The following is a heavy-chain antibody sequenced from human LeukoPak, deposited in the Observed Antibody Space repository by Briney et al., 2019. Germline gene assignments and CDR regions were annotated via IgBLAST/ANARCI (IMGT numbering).Heavy chain of an antibody. CDR3: AKEVTMIVVLTAHDY. J-gene: IGHJ4*02. D-gene: IGHD3-22*01. V-gene: IGHV3-23*01. CDR2: ISVSGDST. CDR1: GFTFTNYA. Sequence: GGSLRPSCAASGFTFTNYAMSWVRQAPGKGLEWVSSISVSGDSTYYADSVKGRFTISRDNSKNTLYLQMNSLRAEDTAVYHCAKEVTMIVVLTAHDYWGQGTLVAVSS.